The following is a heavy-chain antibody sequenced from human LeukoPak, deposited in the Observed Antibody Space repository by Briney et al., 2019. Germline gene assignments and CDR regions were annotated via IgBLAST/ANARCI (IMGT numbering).Heavy chain of an antibody. CDR3: ARSTVTTRSFDY. CDR1: GYTFTSYA. D-gene: IGHD4-17*01. CDR2: INAGNGNT. V-gene: IGHV1-3*01. Sequence: ASVKVSCKASGYTFTSYAMHWVRQAPGQRLEWMGWINAGNGNTKYSQKFQGRVTITRDTSASTAYMELSSLRSEDTAVYYCARSTVTTRSFDYWGQGTLVTVSS. J-gene: IGHJ4*02.